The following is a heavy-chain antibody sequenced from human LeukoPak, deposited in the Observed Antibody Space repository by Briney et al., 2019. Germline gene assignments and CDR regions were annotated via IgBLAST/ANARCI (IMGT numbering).Heavy chain of an antibody. J-gene: IGHJ4*02. V-gene: IGHV1-24*01. CDR2: FDPEDGET. D-gene: IGHD4-17*01. CDR1: GYTLTELS. Sequence: GASVKVSCKVSGYTLTELSMHWVRQAPGKGLEWMGGFDPEDGETIYAQKFQGRVTMTEDTSTDTAYMELSSLRSEDTAVYYCARDNPEPTHDYGDSPGDYWGQGTLVTVSS. CDR3: ARDNPEPTHDYGDSPGDY.